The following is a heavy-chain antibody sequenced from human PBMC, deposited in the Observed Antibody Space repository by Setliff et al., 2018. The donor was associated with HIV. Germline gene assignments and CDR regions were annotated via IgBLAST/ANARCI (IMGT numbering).Heavy chain of an antibody. D-gene: IGHD1-26*01. CDR2: ISWNSGSI. CDR3: AKGAWELGDAFDI. V-gene: IGHV3-9*01. CDR1: GFTFDDYA. J-gene: IGHJ3*02. Sequence: SPKISCAASGFTFDDYAMHWVRQAPGKGLEWVSGISWNSGSIGYADSVKGRFTISRDNAKNSLYLQMNSLRAEDTALYYCAKGAWELGDAFDIWGQGTMVTVSS.